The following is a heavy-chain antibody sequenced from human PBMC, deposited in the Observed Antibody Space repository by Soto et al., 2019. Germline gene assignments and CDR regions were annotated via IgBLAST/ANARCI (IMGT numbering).Heavy chain of an antibody. J-gene: IGHJ4*02. Sequence: SQTLSLTCVISGDSVSNNRAAWNWIRLSPSRGLEWLGRTYFRSRWYNDYAVSVKSRITVNPDTSKNQFSLQLNSVTPDDMAVYYCAGDLSYSTSWYNYWGQGTQVTVSS. D-gene: IGHD6-13*01. V-gene: IGHV6-1*01. CDR2: TYFRSRWYN. CDR3: AGDLSYSTSWYNY. CDR1: GDSVSNNRAA.